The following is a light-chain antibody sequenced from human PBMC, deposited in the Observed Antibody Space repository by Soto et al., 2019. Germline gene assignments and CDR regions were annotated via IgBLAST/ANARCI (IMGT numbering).Light chain of an antibody. CDR2: DAS. CDR1: HDVSRN. J-gene: IGKJ4*01. Sequence: DIQMTQSPSSLSASVGDRVTIACQSSHDVSRNLNWFQQKPGEAPKLLIYDASNLDRGVPSRFSGSGSGTDFTLTISSLQPEDVATYYCQQYNSMLSFGGGTEVEMK. V-gene: IGKV1-33*01. CDR3: QQYNSMLS.